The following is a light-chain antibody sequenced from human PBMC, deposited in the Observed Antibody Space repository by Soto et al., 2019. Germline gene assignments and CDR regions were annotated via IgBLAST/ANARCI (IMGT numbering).Light chain of an antibody. Sequence: DIQMTQSPSSLSASVGDRVTITCRASQSIRSYLNWYQQKPGKAPKLLIYAASSLQSGVPSRFSGSGSGTYFPITISSLPPEDVATYYCQHSYSTPTFGQGTKLEIK. CDR3: QHSYSTPT. J-gene: IGKJ2*01. V-gene: IGKV1-39*01. CDR2: AAS. CDR1: QSIRSY.